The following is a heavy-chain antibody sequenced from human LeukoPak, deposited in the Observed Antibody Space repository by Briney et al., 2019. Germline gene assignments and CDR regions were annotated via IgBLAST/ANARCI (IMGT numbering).Heavy chain of an antibody. CDR1: GFTFSRYW. V-gene: IGHV3-74*01. CDR2: VNSDGSTT. D-gene: IGHD6-13*01. CDR3: ARGYYSSSRFDS. Sequence: GGSLRLSCAASGFTFSRYWMHWVRQGPGKGLVWVSRVNSDGSTTNYADSVKGRFTISRDNAENTLYMRMNSLRPEDTAVYYCARGYYSSSRFDSWGQGTLVTVSS. J-gene: IGHJ4*02.